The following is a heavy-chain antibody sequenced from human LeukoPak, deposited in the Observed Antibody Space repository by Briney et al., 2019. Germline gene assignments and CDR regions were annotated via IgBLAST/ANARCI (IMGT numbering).Heavy chain of an antibody. D-gene: IGHD2-2*01. CDR1: GGSFSGYY. CDR2: INHSGST. Sequence: MPSETLSLTCAVYGGSFSGYYWSWIRQPPGKGLEWIGEINHSGSTNYNPSLKSRVTISVDTSKNQFSLKLSSVTAADTAVYYCARRTFDAFDIWGQGTMVTVSS. V-gene: IGHV4-34*01. CDR3: ARRTFDAFDI. J-gene: IGHJ3*02.